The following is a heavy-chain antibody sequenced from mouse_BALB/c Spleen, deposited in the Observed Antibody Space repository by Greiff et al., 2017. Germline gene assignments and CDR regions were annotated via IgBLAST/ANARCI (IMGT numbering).Heavy chain of an antibody. V-gene: IGHV1-7*01. J-gene: IGHJ1*01. CDR1: GYTFTSYW. D-gene: IGHD1-2*01. CDR2: INPSTGYT. CDR3: ARIPQISTTATGYFDV. Sequence: QVQLHQSGAELAKPGASVKMSCKASGYTFTSYWMHWVKQRPGQGLEWIGYINPSTGYTEYNQKFKDKATLTADKSSSTAYMQLSSLTSEDSAVYYCARIPQISTTATGYFDVWGAGTTVTVSS.